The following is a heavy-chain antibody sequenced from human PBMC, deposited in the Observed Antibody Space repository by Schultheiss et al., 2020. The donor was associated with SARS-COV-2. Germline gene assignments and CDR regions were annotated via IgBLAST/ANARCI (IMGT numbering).Heavy chain of an antibody. CDR1: GYTFTGYY. V-gene: IGHV1-2*02. Sequence: ASVKVSCKASGYTFTGYYMHWVRQAPGQGLEWMGWINPNSGGTNYAQKFQGRVTMTTDRSTSTAYMELRSLRSDDTAVYYCARDGRHGSGNDYYYYGMDVWGQGTTVTVSS. J-gene: IGHJ6*02. D-gene: IGHD3-10*01. CDR2: INPNSGGT. CDR3: ARDGRHGSGNDYYYYGMDV.